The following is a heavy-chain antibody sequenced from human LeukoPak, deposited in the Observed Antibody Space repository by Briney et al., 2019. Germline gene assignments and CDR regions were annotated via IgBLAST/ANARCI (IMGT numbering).Heavy chain of an antibody. Sequence: GGSLRLSCAASGFTFSSYWMSWVRQAPGKGLEWVANIKQDGSEKYHVDSVKGRFTISRDNSKNTLYLQMNSLRAEDTAVYYCAKDLEWELLEGPWDGMDVWGQGTTVTVSS. J-gene: IGHJ6*02. CDR1: GFTFSSYW. CDR3: AKDLEWELLEGPWDGMDV. V-gene: IGHV3-7*03. D-gene: IGHD1-26*01. CDR2: IKQDGSEK.